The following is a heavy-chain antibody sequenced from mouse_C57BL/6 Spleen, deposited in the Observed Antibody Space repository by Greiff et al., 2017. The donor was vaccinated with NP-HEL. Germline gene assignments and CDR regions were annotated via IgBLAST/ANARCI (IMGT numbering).Heavy chain of an antibody. CDR3: ARSPNWYYFDY. V-gene: IGHV1-22*01. CDR1: GYTFTDYN. Sequence: DVQLQESGPELVKPGASVKMSCKASGYTFTDYNMHWVKQSHGKSLEWIGYINPNNGGTSYNQKFKGKATLTVNKSSSTAYIELRSLTSEDSAVYYCARSPNWYYFDYWGQGTTLTVSS. D-gene: IGHD4-1*02. J-gene: IGHJ2*01. CDR2: INPNNGGT.